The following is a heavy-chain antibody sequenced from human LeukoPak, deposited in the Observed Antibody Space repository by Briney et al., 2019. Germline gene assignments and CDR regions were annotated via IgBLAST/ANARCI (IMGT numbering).Heavy chain of an antibody. CDR1: GGTFSSYA. Sequence: ASVKVSCKASGGTFSSYAISWVRQAPGQGLEWMGGIIPIFGTANYAQKFQGRVTITADESTSTAYMELSSLRSEDTAVYYCARSPYSSGWFEAYFDYWGQGTLVTVSS. D-gene: IGHD6-19*01. V-gene: IGHV1-69*13. CDR3: ARSPYSSGWFEAYFDY. CDR2: IIPIFGTA. J-gene: IGHJ4*02.